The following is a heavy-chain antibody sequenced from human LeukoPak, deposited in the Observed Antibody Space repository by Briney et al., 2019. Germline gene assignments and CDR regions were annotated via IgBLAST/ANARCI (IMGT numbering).Heavy chain of an antibody. CDR1: GFTFSSYA. V-gene: IGHV3-23*01. Sequence: GGSLRLSCAASGFTFSSYAMSWVRQAPGKGLEWVSAISGSGGSTYYADSVNGRFTFSRDNSKNTLYLQMNSLRAEDTAVYYCAKPPYSGYDPYYFDYWGQGTLVTVSS. CDR3: AKPPYSGYDPYYFDY. CDR2: ISGSGGST. D-gene: IGHD5-12*01. J-gene: IGHJ4*02.